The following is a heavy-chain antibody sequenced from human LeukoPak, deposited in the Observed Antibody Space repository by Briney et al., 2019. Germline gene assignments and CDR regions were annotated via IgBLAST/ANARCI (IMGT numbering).Heavy chain of an antibody. V-gene: IGHV3-21*01. CDR2: ISSSSSYI. CDR3: ARDISPPPSSDY. CDR1: GFTFSSYS. Sequence: GGSLRLSCAAAGFTFSSYSMNWVRQAPGKGLEWVSSISSSSSYIYYADSVKGRFTISRDNAKNSLYLQMNSLRAEDTAVYYCARDISPPPSSDYWSQGSLVTVSS. J-gene: IGHJ4*02.